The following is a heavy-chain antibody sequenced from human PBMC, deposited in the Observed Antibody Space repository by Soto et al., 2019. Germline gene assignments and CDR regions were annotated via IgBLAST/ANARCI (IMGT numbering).Heavy chain of an antibody. D-gene: IGHD6-19*01. CDR1: GFSFGSFP. CDR3: AKGQKSSRSYYYYYYGMDV. V-gene: IGHV3-48*04. CDR2: ISSLGNTI. J-gene: IGHJ6*02. Sequence: PGGSLRLSCEASGFSFGSFPMNWVRQAPGRGLEWVSYISSLGNTINYADSVRGRFSVSRDNDKNTLYLQMDSLRAEDTAVYYCAKGQKSSRSYYYYYYGMDVWGQGTTVTVSS.